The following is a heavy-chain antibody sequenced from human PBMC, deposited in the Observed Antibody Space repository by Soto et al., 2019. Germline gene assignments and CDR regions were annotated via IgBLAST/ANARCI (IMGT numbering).Heavy chain of an antibody. V-gene: IGHV3-21*02. Sequence: EVQLVESGGGLVKPGGSLRLSCAASGFIFSRYGMNWVRQAPGKGLELVSSISGLSSYIYYADSVKGRFTVSRDNAKNSLYVQMNSLRAEDTAVYYCARDPQQRLADSYYYGMDVWGQGTTVIVSS. CDR2: ISGLSSYI. D-gene: IGHD6-25*01. J-gene: IGHJ6*02. CDR3: ARDPQQRLADSYYYGMDV. CDR1: GFIFSRYG.